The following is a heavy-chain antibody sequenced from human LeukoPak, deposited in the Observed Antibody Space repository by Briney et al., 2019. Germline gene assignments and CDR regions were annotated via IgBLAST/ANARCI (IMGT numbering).Heavy chain of an antibody. CDR1: GYTFTCYY. V-gene: IGHV1-2*02. CDR2: INTNSGGT. D-gene: IGHD3-22*01. CDR3: ARDLGYSYDPHWYFDL. Sequence: ASVKVSLKASGYTFTCYYLHWVRQPPAQGLEWMGWINTNSGGTNYAQKFHGRVTMTRDTSISTAYMELSRLRSDDTAVYCCARDLGYSYDPHWYFDLWGRRTLVTVSS. J-gene: IGHJ2*01.